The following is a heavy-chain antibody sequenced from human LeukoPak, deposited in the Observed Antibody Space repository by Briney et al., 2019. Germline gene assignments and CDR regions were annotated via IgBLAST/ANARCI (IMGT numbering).Heavy chain of an antibody. CDR2: ISSSSSYT. CDR1: GFTFSDYY. V-gene: IGHV3-11*06. CDR3: ARTFGP. J-gene: IGHJ5*02. D-gene: IGHD3-16*01. Sequence: GGSLRLSCAASGFTFSDYYMSWIRQAPGKGLEWVSYISSSSSYTNYADSVKGRFTTSRDNAKNSLYLQMNSMRVDDTAVYYFARTFGPWGPGALVTVFS.